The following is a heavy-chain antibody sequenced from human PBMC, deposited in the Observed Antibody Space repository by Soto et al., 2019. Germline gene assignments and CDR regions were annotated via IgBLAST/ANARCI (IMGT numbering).Heavy chain of an antibody. CDR3: ARETIAAPGMDY. D-gene: IGHD6-13*01. J-gene: IGHJ4*02. Sequence: PGGSLRLSCAASGFTFSTYWMNWVRQAPGKGLEWVASLKEDGTDKYYVDSVRGRFTVSRDDAKNSLYLQMTSLRAEDTAVYYCARETIAAPGMDYWGQGTLVTXSS. CDR1: GFTFSTYW. V-gene: IGHV3-7*01. CDR2: LKEDGTDK.